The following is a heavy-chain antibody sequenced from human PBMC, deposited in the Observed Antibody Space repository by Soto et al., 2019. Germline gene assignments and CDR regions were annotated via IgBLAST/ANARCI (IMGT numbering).Heavy chain of an antibody. V-gene: IGHV3-30*18. J-gene: IGHJ5*02. CDR2: ISYDGSNK. CDR3: AKEVTTGWFDP. Sequence: QVQLVESGGGVVQPGRSLRLSCEASGFTFRSYGMHWVRQAPGKGLEWVAVISYDGSNKYYADSVKGRFTISRDNSKNTLHLQMNSLRAEDTAVYSSAKEVTTGWFDPRGQGTLV. CDR1: GFTFRSYG. D-gene: IGHD4-17*01.